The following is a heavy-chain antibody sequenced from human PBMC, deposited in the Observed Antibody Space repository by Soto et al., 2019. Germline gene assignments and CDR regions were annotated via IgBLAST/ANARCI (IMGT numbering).Heavy chain of an antibody. Sequence: QLQLQESGPGLVKPSETLSLTCTVSGGSISSSSYYWGWIRQPPGKGLEWIGSIYYSGSTYYNPSLKSRVTISVDTSKNQFSLKLSSVTAADTAVYYCARLYCSGGSCYADYFDYWGQGTLVTVSS. CDR3: ARLYCSGGSCYADYFDY. V-gene: IGHV4-39*01. CDR1: GGSISSSSYY. CDR2: IYYSGST. D-gene: IGHD2-15*01. J-gene: IGHJ4*02.